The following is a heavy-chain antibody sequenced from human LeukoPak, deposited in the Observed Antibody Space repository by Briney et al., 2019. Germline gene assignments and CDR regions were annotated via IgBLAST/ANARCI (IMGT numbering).Heavy chain of an antibody. V-gene: IGHV6-1*01. D-gene: IGHD4-23*01. Sequence: SQTLSLTCAISGDSVSSNSAGWNWIRQSPSRGLEWLGRTYYRSKWHNDYAVSVKRQITINPDTSKNQFSLHLNSVTPEDTALYYCARSDGGGNDYWGQGTLVTVSS. J-gene: IGHJ4*02. CDR3: ARSDGGGNDY. CDR2: TYYRSKWHN. CDR1: GDSVSSNSAG.